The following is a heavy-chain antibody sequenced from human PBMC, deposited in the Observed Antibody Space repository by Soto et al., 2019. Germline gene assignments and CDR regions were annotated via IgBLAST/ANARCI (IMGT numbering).Heavy chain of an antibody. CDR2: ISYDGSNK. J-gene: IGHJ6*02. V-gene: IGHV3-30-3*01. Sequence: QVQLVESGGGVVQPGRSLRLSCAASGFTFSSYAMHWVRQAPGKGLEWVAVISYDGSNKYYADSVKGRFTISRDNSKNTLYLQMNSPRAEDTAVYYCARAVLVPAAIVYYYGMDVWGQGTTVTVSS. D-gene: IGHD2-2*01. CDR3: ARAVLVPAAIVYYYGMDV. CDR1: GFTFSSYA.